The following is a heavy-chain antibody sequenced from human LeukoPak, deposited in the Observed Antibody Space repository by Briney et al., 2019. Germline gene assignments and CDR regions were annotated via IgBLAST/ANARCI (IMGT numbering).Heavy chain of an antibody. J-gene: IGHJ5*02. CDR1: GASISSESYY. Sequence: SETLSLTCTVSGASISSESYYWTWIRQPAGKGLEWIGRIYNTGSTKYNPSLKSRVSISIDTSKNQFSLKLNSVTAADTAVYYCARVMAVNPDWFDPWGQGKLVTVSS. CDR3: ARVMAVNPDWFDP. V-gene: IGHV4-61*02. D-gene: IGHD5-24*01. CDR2: IYNTGST.